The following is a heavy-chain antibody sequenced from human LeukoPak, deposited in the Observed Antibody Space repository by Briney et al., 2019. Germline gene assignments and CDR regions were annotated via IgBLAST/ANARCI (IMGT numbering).Heavy chain of an antibody. V-gene: IGHV1-2*02. D-gene: IGHD5-18*01. Sequence: ASAKVSCKASGYTFTGYYMHWVRQAPGQGLEWMGWINPNSGGTNYAQKFQGRVTMTRDTSISTAYVELSRLRSDDTAVYYCARVRGGYSYGFDYWGQGTLVTVSS. CDR2: INPNSGGT. CDR1: GYTFTGYY. J-gene: IGHJ4*02. CDR3: ARVRGGYSYGFDY.